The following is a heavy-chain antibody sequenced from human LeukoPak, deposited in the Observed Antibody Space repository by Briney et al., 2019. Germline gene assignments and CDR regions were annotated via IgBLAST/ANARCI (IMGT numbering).Heavy chain of an antibody. CDR1: GFTFNGYE. D-gene: IGHD1-26*01. CDR3: VRGRRGRNYRVYFDQ. CDR2: MSSGGKTI. Sequence: GRSLTLSCEVSGFTFNGYEMSWVRQPPEEGLEWVAYMSSGGKTIYYAGSVKGRLTISRDNAKHSLHLQLSSPRVADTAMYYCVRGRRGRNYRVYFDQWGEGPGVPVPS. V-gene: IGHV3-48*03. J-gene: IGHJ4*02.